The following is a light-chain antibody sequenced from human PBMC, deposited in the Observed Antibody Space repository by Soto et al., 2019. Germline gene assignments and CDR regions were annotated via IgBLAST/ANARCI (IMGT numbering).Light chain of an antibody. Sequence: DLVLTPSPDSLAVSLGASSTTNCKSRQSVLYSSNNKNYLAWYQQKPGQPPKLLIYWASTRESGVPDRFSGSGSATDFTLTISSLQAEDVAVYYCQQYHSDPITFGQGTRLEIK. CDR2: WAS. V-gene: IGKV4-1*01. CDR1: QSVLYSSNNKNY. J-gene: IGKJ5*01. CDR3: QQYHSDPIT.